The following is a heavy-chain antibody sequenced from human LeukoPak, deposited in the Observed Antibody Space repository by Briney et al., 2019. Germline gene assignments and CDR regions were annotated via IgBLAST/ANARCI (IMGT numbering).Heavy chain of an antibody. V-gene: IGHV4-39*07. J-gene: IGHJ4*02. CDR1: GGSISSSSYY. D-gene: IGHD5-18*01. Sequence: SETLSLTCTVSGGSISSSSYYWGWIRQPPGKGLEWIGSIYYSGSTYYNPSLKSRVTISVDTSKNQFSLKLSSVTAADTAVYYCARGSPAMAIPFFDYWGQGTLVTVSS. CDR2: IYYSGST. CDR3: ARGSPAMAIPFFDY.